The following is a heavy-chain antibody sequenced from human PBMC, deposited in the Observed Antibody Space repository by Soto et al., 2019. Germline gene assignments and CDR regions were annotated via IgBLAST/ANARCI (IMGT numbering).Heavy chain of an antibody. D-gene: IGHD3-10*01. V-gene: IGHV3-23*01. J-gene: IGHJ4*02. Sequence: EVQLLESGGGLVQPGGSLRLSCAASGFTFNNYAMTWVRQAPGKGRDGVSAISGGGDTTSYADSVKGRFTVSRDGSKNTLYLQMSSLRAEDTALYYCAKGRGGSGSLTPRVDFWGQGTLVTVSS. CDR3: AKGRGGSGSLTPRVDF. CDR2: ISGGGDTT. CDR1: GFTFNNYA.